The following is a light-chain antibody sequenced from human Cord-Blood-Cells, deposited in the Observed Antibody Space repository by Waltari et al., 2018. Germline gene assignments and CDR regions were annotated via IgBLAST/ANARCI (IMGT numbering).Light chain of an antibody. CDR3: AAWDDSLSGRV. Sequence: QSVLTQPPSASGTPGQRVTISCSGSSSNIGSNYVYWYQQLPGTAPKLLIYRNNQRPSGPPARFSGSKSGTSASLAISGLRSEDEAYYYCAAWDDSLSGRVFGGGTKLTDL. CDR1: SSNIGSNY. CDR2: RNN. V-gene: IGLV1-47*01. J-gene: IGLJ3*02.